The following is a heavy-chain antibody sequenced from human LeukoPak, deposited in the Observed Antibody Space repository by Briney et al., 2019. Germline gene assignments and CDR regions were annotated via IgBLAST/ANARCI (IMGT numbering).Heavy chain of an antibody. CDR3: AREAYRPYCSGDCYRYHFDF. D-gene: IGHD2-21*02. CDR2: ISASASST. V-gene: IGHV3-23*01. Sequence: GGSLRLSCVSSGFTFMHYAMNWVRQAPGKGLEWVSVISASASSTYYGNSVKGRFTISRDNSMNTLYLQMNSLRAEDTAVYYCAREAYRPYCSGDCYRYHFDFWGQGTLVTVSS. CDR1: GFTFMHYA. J-gene: IGHJ4*02.